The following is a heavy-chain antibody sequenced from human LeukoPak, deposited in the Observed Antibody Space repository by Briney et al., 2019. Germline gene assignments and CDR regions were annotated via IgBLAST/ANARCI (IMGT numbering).Heavy chain of an antibody. CDR3: AGSIAVAGTIDY. CDR2: IWYDGSNK. Sequence: GRSLGLSCAASGFXFSSYGIHWVRQAPGKGLEWVAVIWYDGSNKYYADSVKGRFTISRDNSKNTLYLQMNSLRAEDTAVYYCAGSIAVAGTIDYWGQGTLVTVSS. V-gene: IGHV3-33*01. CDR1: GFXFSSYG. J-gene: IGHJ4*02. D-gene: IGHD6-19*01.